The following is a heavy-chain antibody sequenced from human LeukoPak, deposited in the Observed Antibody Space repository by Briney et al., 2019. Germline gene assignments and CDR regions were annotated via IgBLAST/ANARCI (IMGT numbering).Heavy chain of an antibody. CDR3: ARDRYYFGSGSYPWYFDL. CDR2: ISSSSTYI. CDR1: GFTFSIYR. D-gene: IGHD3-10*01. V-gene: IGHV3-21*01. Sequence: GWSLRLSCAASGFTFSIYRMNWVRQAPGKGLDWVSSISSSSTYIFYSDSVKGRFTISRDNGRNSMYLQMNSLRAEDTAVYYCARDRYYFGSGSYPWYFDLWGRGTLVTVYS. J-gene: IGHJ2*01.